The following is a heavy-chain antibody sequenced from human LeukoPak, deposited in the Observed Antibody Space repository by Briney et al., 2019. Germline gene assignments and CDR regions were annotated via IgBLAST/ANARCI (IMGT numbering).Heavy chain of an antibody. CDR2: ISYDGSNK. CDR3: ARDPNMYSSSWYGDY. J-gene: IGHJ4*02. CDR1: GFTFSSYA. Sequence: GRSLRLSCAASGFTFSSYAMHWVRQAPGKGLEWVAVISYDGSNKYYADSVKGRFTISRGNSKNTLYLQMNSLRAEDTAVYYCARDPNMYSSSWYGDYWGQGTLVTVSS. D-gene: IGHD6-13*01. V-gene: IGHV3-30-3*01.